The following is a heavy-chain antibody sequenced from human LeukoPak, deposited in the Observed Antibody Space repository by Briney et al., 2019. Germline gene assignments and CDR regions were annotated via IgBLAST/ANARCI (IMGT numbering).Heavy chain of an antibody. D-gene: IGHD6-6*01. CDR1: GYTSTSYG. CDR2: ISAYNGNT. V-gene: IGHV1-18*01. CDR3: ALSSIAAHLYYYYYGMDV. Sequence: ASVKVSCKASGYTSTSYGISWVRQAPGQGLEWMGWISAYNGNTNYAQKLQGRVTMTTDTSTSTAYMELRSLRSDDTAVYYCALSSIAAHLYYYYYGMDVWGQGTTVTVSS. J-gene: IGHJ6*02.